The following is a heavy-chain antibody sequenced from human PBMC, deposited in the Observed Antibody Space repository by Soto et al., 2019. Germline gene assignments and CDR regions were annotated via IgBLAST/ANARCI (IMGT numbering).Heavy chain of an antibody. D-gene: IGHD2-2*01. J-gene: IGHJ5*02. CDR3: ARDSCSITSCYDP. V-gene: IGHV3-33*01. CDR1: GFTLTSYG. Sequence: GGSLRLSCAASGFTLTSYGMNWVRQAPGKGLEWVAVIWYDGSKKYYADSVKGRFTISRDNSKNTLYLQMNSLRAEDTAVYYCARDSCSITSCYDPWGQGTMVTVYS. CDR2: IWYDGSKK.